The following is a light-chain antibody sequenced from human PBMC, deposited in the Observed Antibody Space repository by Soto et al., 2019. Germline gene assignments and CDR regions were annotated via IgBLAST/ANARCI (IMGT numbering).Light chain of an antibody. CDR2: AAS. Sequence: DTQMTQSPSSLSASVGDRVTITCRASQSISSFLTWYQQKAGKAPKLLIYAASSLQSGVPSRFSGSGSGTDFTLTISSLQPEDVATYYCQKYNSAPRTFGQGTKVDIK. CDR1: QSISSF. V-gene: IGKV1-27*01. CDR3: QKYNSAPRT. J-gene: IGKJ1*01.